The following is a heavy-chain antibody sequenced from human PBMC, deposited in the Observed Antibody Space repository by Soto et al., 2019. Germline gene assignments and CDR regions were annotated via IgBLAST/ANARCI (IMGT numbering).Heavy chain of an antibody. V-gene: IGHV1-2*04. D-gene: IGHD6-13*01. CDR3: AREEVASSWYYYYGMDV. CDR1: GYTFTGYY. CDR2: INPNSGGT. J-gene: IGHJ6*02. Sequence: ASVKVSCKASGYTFTGYYMHWVRQAPGQGLEWMGWINPNSGGTNYAQKFQGWVTMTRDTSISTAYMELSRLRSDDTAVYYCAREEVASSWYYYYGMDVWSQGTTVTVS.